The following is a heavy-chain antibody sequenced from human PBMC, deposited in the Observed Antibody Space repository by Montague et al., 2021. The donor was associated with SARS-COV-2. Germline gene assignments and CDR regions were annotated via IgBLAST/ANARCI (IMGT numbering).Heavy chain of an antibody. Sequence: PALVKPTQTLTLTGTFSGFSLSTSGMCVSWIRQPPGKALEWLARIDWXXXKYFSTSLKTRLTISKDTSKNPVVLTMTNMDPVDTATYYCERTTMITFGGVSVPFDYWGQGTLVTVSS. CDR3: ERTTMITFGGVSVPFDY. V-gene: IGHV2-70*11. J-gene: IGHJ4*02. CDR1: GFSLSTSGMC. D-gene: IGHD3-16*02. CDR2: IDWXXXK.